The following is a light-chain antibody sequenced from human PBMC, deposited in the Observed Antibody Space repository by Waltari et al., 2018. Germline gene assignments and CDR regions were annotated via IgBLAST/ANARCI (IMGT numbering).Light chain of an antibody. Sequence: EIVMTQSPVTLSVSPGERVTLSCRGSQSIRNNLAWSQPKAGQHPRLLVYGGSTRAHGLPARFSGSGSGTEFALTISSLQPEDFAVYYCHHYNKRPPSYTFGQGTRLEIK. CDR2: GGS. CDR3: HHYNKRPPSYT. V-gene: IGKV3-15*01. J-gene: IGKJ2*01. CDR1: QSIRNN.